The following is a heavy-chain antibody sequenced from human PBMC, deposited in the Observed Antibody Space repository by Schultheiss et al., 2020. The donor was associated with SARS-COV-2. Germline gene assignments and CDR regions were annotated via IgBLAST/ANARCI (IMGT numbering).Heavy chain of an antibody. J-gene: IGHJ4*02. CDR2: ISSSGSTI. V-gene: IGHV3-48*03. CDR3: ARDHKNPAYCTNGVCYSFDY. D-gene: IGHD2-8*01. Sequence: GGSLRLSCAASGFTFSSYEMNWVRQAPGKGLEWVSYISSSGSTIYYADSVKGRFTISRDNAKNSLYLQMNSLRAEDTAVYYCARDHKNPAYCTNGVCYSFDYWGQGTLVTVSS. CDR1: GFTFSSYE.